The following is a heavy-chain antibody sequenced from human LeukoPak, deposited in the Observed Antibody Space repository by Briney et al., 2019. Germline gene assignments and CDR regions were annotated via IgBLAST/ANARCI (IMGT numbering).Heavy chain of an antibody. J-gene: IGHJ5*02. CDR2: IRYDGSNK. V-gene: IGHV3-30*02. Sequence: GGSLRLSCAASGFTFSNYGVHWVRQAPGKGLEWLTFIRYDGSNKYYADSVKGRFTISRDNSKNTLYLQMNSLRAEDTAVYYCAREQFRDYYDSPWFDPWGQGTLVTVSS. D-gene: IGHD3-22*01. CDR1: GFTFSNYG. CDR3: AREQFRDYYDSPWFDP.